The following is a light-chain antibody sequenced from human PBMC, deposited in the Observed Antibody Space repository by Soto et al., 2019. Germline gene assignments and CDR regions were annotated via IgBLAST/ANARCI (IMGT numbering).Light chain of an antibody. J-gene: IGKJ1*01. CDR2: LGS. Sequence: DIVMTQSPLSLPVTPGEPASISCRSSQSLLHSNGYNYLDWYLQKPGQSPQLLIYLGSNRASGVPDRFSGSGSGIDFTLKISRVEAEDVGLYYCMQALQTPWTFGQGTKVEIK. CDR1: QSLLHSNGYNY. V-gene: IGKV2-28*01. CDR3: MQALQTPWT.